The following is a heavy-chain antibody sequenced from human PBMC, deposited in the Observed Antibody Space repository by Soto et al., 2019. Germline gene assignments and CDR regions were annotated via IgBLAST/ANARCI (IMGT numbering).Heavy chain of an antibody. D-gene: IGHD3-3*01. CDR3: ARDGNRYYDFWSGYLTDYYYYYMDV. J-gene: IGHJ6*03. CDR1: GYTFTSYD. Sequence: ASVKVSCKASGYTFTSYDINWVRQATGQGLEWMGWMNPNSGNTGYAQKFQGRVTMTRNTSISTAYMELSSLRSEDTAVYYCARDGNRYYDFWSGYLTDYYYYYMDVWGKGTTVTAP. CDR2: MNPNSGNT. V-gene: IGHV1-8*01.